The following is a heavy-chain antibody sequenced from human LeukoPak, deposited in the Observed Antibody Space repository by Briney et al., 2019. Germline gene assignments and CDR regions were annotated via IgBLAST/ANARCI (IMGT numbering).Heavy chain of an antibody. CDR2: ISGSGSSV. V-gene: IGHV3-48*03. Sequence: GGSLRLSCAASGFTFISYEMNWVRQAPGKGLEWASYISGSGSSVLYADSVKGRFTISRDNAKNSLWLQMYSLRDEDTAVYYCARDGGLEGDAFDIWGQGTMVTVSS. CDR1: GFTFISYE. J-gene: IGHJ3*02. CDR3: ARDGGLEGDAFDI. D-gene: IGHD1-1*01.